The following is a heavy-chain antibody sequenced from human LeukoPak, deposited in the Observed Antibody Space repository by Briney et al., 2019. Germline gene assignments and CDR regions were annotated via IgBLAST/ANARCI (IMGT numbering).Heavy chain of an antibody. CDR3: ATVHASRGSAS. J-gene: IGHJ5*02. V-gene: IGHV1-24*01. CDR1: GYTFTSYG. CDR2: FDPEDGET. D-gene: IGHD3-16*01. Sequence: ASVKVSCKASGYTFTSYGISWVRQAPGKGLEWMGGFDPEDGETIYAQKFQGRVTMTEDTSTDTAYMELSSLRSEDTAVYYCATVHASRGSASWGQGTLVTVSS.